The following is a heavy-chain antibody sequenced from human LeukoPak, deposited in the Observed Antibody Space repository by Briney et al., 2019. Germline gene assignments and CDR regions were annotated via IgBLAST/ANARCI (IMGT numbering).Heavy chain of an antibody. J-gene: IGHJ1*01. Sequence: SETLSLTCSVSGGSVSSPIFYWNWIRQHPGKGLEWIGYIYYSGSTNYNPSLKSRVTISVDTSKNQFSLKLSSVTAADTAVYYCAVGPGIAAAGTEYFQHWGQGTLVTVSS. CDR3: AVGPGIAAAGTEYFQH. V-gene: IGHV4-61*01. CDR2: IYYSGST. CDR1: GGSVSSPIFY. D-gene: IGHD6-13*01.